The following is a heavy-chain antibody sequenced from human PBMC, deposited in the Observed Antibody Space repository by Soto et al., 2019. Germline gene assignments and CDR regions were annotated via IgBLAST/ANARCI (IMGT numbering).Heavy chain of an antibody. J-gene: IGHJ4*02. CDR3: ARKIYYDSSGHDY. D-gene: IGHD3-22*01. CDR1: GGSISSGDYY. CDR2: IYYSGST. Sequence: SETLSLTCTVSGGSISSGDYYWSWIRQPPGKGLEWIGYIYYSGSTYYNPSLKSRVTISVDTSKNQFSLKLSSVTAADTAVYYCARKIYYDSSGHDYWGQGTRVTVSS. V-gene: IGHV4-30-4*01.